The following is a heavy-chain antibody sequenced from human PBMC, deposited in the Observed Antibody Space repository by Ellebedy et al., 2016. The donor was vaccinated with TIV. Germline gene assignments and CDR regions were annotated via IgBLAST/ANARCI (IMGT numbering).Heavy chain of an antibody. CDR2: MNPNSGNT. J-gene: IGHJ6*02. Sequence: ASVKVSCXASGYTFTSYDINWVRQATGQGLEWMGWMNPNSGNTGYAQKFQGRVTMTRNTSISTAYMELSSLRSEDTAVYYCARGNPLYSSSWYGYYYYYYGMDVWGQGTTVTVSS. V-gene: IGHV1-8*01. CDR3: ARGNPLYSSSWYGYYYYYYGMDV. D-gene: IGHD6-13*01. CDR1: GYTFTSYD.